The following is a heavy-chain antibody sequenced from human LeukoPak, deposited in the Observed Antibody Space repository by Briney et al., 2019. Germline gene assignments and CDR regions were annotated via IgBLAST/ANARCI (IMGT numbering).Heavy chain of an antibody. D-gene: IGHD3-22*01. J-gene: IGHJ4*02. CDR3: ARVGPWTYYDSSGYPDY. V-gene: IGHV1-2*02. CDR2: INPNSGGT. CDR1: GYTFTGYY. Sequence: ASVKVSCKASGYTFTGYYMHWVRQAPGQGLEWMGWINPNSGGTNYAQKFQGRVTMTRDTSISTAYMELSRLRSDDTAVYYCARVGPWTYYDSSGYPDYWGQGTLVTVSS.